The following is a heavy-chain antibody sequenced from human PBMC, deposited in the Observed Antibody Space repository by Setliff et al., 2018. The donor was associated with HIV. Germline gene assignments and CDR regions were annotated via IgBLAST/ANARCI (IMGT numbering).Heavy chain of an antibody. CDR1: GGSISSYY. Sequence: SETLSLTCTVSGGSISSYYWTWIRQPAGKGLEWIWRIGPIYTSGSTKYNPSLESRVTMSVDTSKNQFSLRLYSVTAADTAVYYCASFDLSTTSSADWGQGALVTVSS. J-gene: IGHJ1*01. CDR2: IGPIYTSGST. D-gene: IGHD6-6*01. CDR3: ASFDLSTTSSAD. V-gene: IGHV4-4*07.